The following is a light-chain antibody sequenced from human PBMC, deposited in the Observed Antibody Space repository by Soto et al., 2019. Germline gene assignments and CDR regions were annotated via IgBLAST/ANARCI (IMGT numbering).Light chain of an antibody. CDR2: AAS. CDR3: QQSYSTPWT. J-gene: IGKJ1*01. Sequence: DIQMTQSPSSLSASVGDRVTITCRASQSISSYLHWYQQKPGKAPQLLIYAASSLQSGVPSKFSGSGSGIDFTLTISSLQPEDFATYYCQQSYSTPWTFGQGTKVEI. V-gene: IGKV1-39*01. CDR1: QSISSY.